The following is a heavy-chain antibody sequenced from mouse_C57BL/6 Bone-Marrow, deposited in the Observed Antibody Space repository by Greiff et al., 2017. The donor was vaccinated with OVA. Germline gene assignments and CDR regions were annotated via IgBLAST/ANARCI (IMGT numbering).Heavy chain of an antibody. Sequence: VQLKESGPGLVKPSQSLSLTCSVTGYSITSGYYWNWIRQFPGNKLEWMGYISYDGSNNYNPSLKNRISITRDTSKNQFFLKLNSVTTEDTATDYCATFYFYYAMDYWGQGTSVTVSS. CDR1: GYSITSGYY. CDR2: ISYDGSN. CDR3: ATFYFYYAMDY. D-gene: IGHD2-1*01. V-gene: IGHV3-6*01. J-gene: IGHJ4*01.